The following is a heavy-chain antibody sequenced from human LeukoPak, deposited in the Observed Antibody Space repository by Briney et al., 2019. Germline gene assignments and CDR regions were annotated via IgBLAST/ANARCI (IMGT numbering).Heavy chain of an antibody. Sequence: GGSLRLSCAASGFTFSSYWMSWVRQAPGKGQEWVANIKQDGSEKYYVDSVKGRFTISRDNAKNSLYLQMNSLRAEDTAVYYCARDEGRYFDWLLAAGGMDVWGKGTTVTVSS. V-gene: IGHV3-7*03. CDR3: ARDEGRYFDWLLAAGGMDV. J-gene: IGHJ6*04. D-gene: IGHD3-9*01. CDR2: IKQDGSEK. CDR1: GFTFSSYW.